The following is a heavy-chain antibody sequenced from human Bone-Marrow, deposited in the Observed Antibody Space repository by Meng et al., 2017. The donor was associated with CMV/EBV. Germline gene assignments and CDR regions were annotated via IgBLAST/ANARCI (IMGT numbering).Heavy chain of an antibody. D-gene: IGHD4-11*01. Sequence: LSLTCVASGFTFNSYWMSWVRQAPGKGLEWVANIKEDGTVQVYADSVRGRFTIPRDNAGNSLFLQMNSPRVEDTAVCFCASQSYSNPVYWGQGTLVTVSS. J-gene: IGHJ4*02. CDR3: ASQSYSNPVY. CDR1: GFTFNSYW. CDR2: IKEDGTVQ. V-gene: IGHV3-7*01.